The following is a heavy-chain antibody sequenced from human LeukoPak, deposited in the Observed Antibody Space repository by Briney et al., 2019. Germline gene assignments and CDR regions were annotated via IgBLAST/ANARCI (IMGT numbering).Heavy chain of an antibody. V-gene: IGHV4-59*01. Sequence: SETLSLTCTVSGGSISNYYWNWIRQPPGKGLEWIGYIYYSGSTTYNPSLQSRVTISVDTSKNQLSLKLNSVTGADTAVYYCARTASRTGYYYYFGMDVWGQGATVTVSS. D-gene: IGHD5-18*01. CDR1: GGSISNYY. J-gene: IGHJ6*02. CDR2: IYYSGST. CDR3: ARTASRTGYYYYFGMDV.